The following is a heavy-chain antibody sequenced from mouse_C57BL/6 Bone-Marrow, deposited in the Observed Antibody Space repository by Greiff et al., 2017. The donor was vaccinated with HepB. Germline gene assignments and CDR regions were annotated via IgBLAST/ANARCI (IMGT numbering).Heavy chain of an antibody. Sequence: EVHLVESGGGLVQPKGSLKLSCAASGFTFNTYAMHWVRQAPGKGLEWVARIRSKSSNYATYYADSVKDRFTISRDDSQSMLYLQMNNLKTEDTAMYYCVRKGDYYGSSEYWYFDVWGTGTTVTVSS. J-gene: IGHJ1*03. CDR1: GFTFNTYA. CDR3: VRKGDYYGSSEYWYFDV. D-gene: IGHD1-1*01. V-gene: IGHV10-3*01. CDR2: IRSKSSNYAT.